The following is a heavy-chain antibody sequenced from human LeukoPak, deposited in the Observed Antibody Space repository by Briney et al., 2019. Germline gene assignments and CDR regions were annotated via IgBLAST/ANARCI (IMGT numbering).Heavy chain of an antibody. Sequence: GGSLRLSCAASGFTFSGSAMHWVRQASGKGLEWVGRIRSKANSYATAYAASVKGRFTISRDDSKNTAYLQMNSLKTEDTAVYYCTRRASYYYGVDVWGKGTTVTVSS. CDR1: GFTFSGSA. CDR3: TRRASYYYGVDV. V-gene: IGHV3-73*01. CDR2: IRSKANSYAT. J-gene: IGHJ6*04.